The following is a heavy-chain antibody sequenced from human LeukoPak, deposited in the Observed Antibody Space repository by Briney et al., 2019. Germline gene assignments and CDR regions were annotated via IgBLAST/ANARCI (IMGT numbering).Heavy chain of an antibody. Sequence: GTSLRLSCVASGFSFSNHGMHWVRQAPGKGLEWVSVIARDGGAKFYADSVKGRFTLSRDNSKNMFFLQMNFLIVEDTAIYYCAREATWGQWYFDHWGQGTPVTVSS. J-gene: IGHJ4*02. CDR3: AREATWGQWYFDH. D-gene: IGHD6-19*01. CDR2: IARDGGAK. CDR1: GFSFSNHG. V-gene: IGHV3-30*03.